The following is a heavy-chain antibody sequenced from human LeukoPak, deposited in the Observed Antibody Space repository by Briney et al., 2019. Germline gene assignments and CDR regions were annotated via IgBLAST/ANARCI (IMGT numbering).Heavy chain of an antibody. D-gene: IGHD1-26*01. V-gene: IGHV3-48*01. CDR3: ARAYSGSYSDY. CDR1: EFSVGSNY. CDR2: ISSSSSTI. J-gene: IGHJ4*02. Sequence: GGSLRLSCAASEFSVGSNYMTWVRQAPGKGLEWVSYISSSSSTIYYADSVKGRFTISRDNAKNSLYLQMNSLRAEDTAVYYCARAYSGSYSDYWGQGTLVTVSS.